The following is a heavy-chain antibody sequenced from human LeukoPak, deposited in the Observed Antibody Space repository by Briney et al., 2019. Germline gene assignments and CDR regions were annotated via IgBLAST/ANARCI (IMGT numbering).Heavy chain of an antibody. Sequence: GGSLRLSCAASGFTFSSYGMHWVRQAPGKGLEWVSSISSSSSYIYYADSVKGRFTISRDNAKNSLYLQMNSLRAEDTAVYYCARDGAVTTRYYFDYWGQGTLVTVSS. J-gene: IGHJ4*02. V-gene: IGHV3-21*01. CDR1: GFTFSSYG. D-gene: IGHD4-17*01. CDR2: ISSSSSYI. CDR3: ARDGAVTTRYYFDY.